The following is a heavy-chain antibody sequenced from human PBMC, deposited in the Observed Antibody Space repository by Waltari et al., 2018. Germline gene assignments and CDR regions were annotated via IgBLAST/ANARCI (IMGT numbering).Heavy chain of an antibody. CDR2: IYYSWST. V-gene: IGHV4-31*03. Sequence: QVQLQESGPGLVKPSQTLSLTCTVSGGSISSGGYYWSWIRQHPGNGLEWIVYIYYSWSTYYNPSLTSRVTISVDTAKNQFSLKLSSVTAADTAVYYCARAADGYPGDWGQGTLVTVSS. CDR3: ARAADGYPGD. D-gene: IGHD5-12*01. J-gene: IGHJ4*02. CDR1: GGSISSGGYY.